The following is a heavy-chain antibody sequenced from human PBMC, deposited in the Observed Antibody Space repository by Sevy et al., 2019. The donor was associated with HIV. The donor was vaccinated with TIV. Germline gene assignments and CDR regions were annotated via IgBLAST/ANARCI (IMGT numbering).Heavy chain of an antibody. CDR3: TAVGLRYFSGSSSYQGDWFDP. Sequence: ASVKVSCKVSGYTLTKLSIHWVRQAPGKGLEWMGDFDPQYGETIYAQKFQRRLTMTEDTSPDTAFMELSSLTPEDTAVYYCTAVGLRYFSGSSSYQGDWFDPWGQGTLVTVSS. J-gene: IGHJ5*02. V-gene: IGHV1-24*01. CDR2: FDPQYGET. CDR1: GYTLTKLS. D-gene: IGHD2-15*01.